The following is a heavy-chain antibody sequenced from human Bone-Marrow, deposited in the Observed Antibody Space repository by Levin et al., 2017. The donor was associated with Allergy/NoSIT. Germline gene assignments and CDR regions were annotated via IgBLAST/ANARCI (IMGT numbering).Heavy chain of an antibody. V-gene: IGHV1-18*01. CDR1: GYTFTSYG. D-gene: IGHD6-13*01. Sequence: ASVKVSCKASGYTFTSYGISWVRQAPGQGLEWMGWISAYNGNTNYAQKLQGRVTMTTDTSTSTAYMELRSLRSDDTAVYYCARDMEEWYSSSWYDYFDYWGQGTLVTVSS. J-gene: IGHJ4*02. CDR2: ISAYNGNT. CDR3: ARDMEEWYSSSWYDYFDY.